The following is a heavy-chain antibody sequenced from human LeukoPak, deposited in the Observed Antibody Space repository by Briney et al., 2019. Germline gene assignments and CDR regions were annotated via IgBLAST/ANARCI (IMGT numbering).Heavy chain of an antibody. D-gene: IGHD5-12*01. CDR1: GFTFRSYG. V-gene: IGHV3-23*01. CDR3: AKVGLIVATISWFDP. J-gene: IGHJ5*02. Sequence: GVSLRLSCAASGFTFRSYGMSWVRQAPGTAREGVSAVSGSGGSTYYADSVKGRFTISRDNAKNTLYLQMNSLRAEDTAVYYCAKVGLIVATISWFDPWGQGTLVTVSS. CDR2: VSGSGGST.